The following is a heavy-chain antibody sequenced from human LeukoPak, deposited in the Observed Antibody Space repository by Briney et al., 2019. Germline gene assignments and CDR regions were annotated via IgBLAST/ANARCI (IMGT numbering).Heavy chain of an antibody. J-gene: IGHJ4*02. V-gene: IGHV4-30-2*01. CDR2: IYHSGST. CDR1: GGSISSGGYY. Sequence: SQTLSLTCTVSGGSISSGGYYWSWIRQPPGKGLEWIGYIYHSGSTYYNPSLKSRVTISVDRSKNQFSLKLSSVTAADTAVYYCAREDGSGSYSNFGYWGQGTLVTVSS. D-gene: IGHD3-10*01. CDR3: AREDGSGSYSNFGY.